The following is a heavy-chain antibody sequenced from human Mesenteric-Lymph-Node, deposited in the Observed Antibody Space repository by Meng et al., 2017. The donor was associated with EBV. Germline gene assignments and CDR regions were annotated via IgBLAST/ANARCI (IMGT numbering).Heavy chain of an antibody. D-gene: IGHD2-21*02. Sequence: QLQLPAAGLGRSKPPGTSSLIFAFSRGPIRSSTGRSWDRPRPGQGLEWIGDIYHGGSTNHNPSCRSRVTIAVDKSKNQFDLKLSSVTAADTAVYYCASIFKGDFYFDYWGQGTLVTVSS. V-gene: IGHV4-4*03. CDR2: IYHGGST. CDR1: RGPIRSSTG. CDR3: ASIFKGDFYFDY. J-gene: IGHJ4*02.